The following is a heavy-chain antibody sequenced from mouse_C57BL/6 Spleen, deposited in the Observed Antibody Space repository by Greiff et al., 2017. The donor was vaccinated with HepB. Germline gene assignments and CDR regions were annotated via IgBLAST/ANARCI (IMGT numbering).Heavy chain of an antibody. V-gene: IGHV1-76*01. J-gene: IGHJ1*03. CDR3: AREGQATVVPRGYFDV. Sequence: QVQLKQSGAELVRPGASVKLSCKASGYTFTDYYINWVKQRPGQGLEWIARIYPGSGNTYYNEKFKGKATLTAAKSSSTAYMQLSSLTSEDSAVYFCAREGQATVVPRGYFDVWGTGTTVTVSS. CDR2: IYPGSGNT. D-gene: IGHD1-1*01. CDR1: GYTFTDYY.